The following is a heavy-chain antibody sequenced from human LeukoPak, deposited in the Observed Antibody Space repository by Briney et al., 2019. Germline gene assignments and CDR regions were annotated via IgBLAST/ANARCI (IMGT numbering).Heavy chain of an antibody. CDR2: IIPIFGTA. V-gene: IGHV1-69*05. Sequence: ASVKVSCKASGGTFRSYAISWVRQAPGKGLAWMGGIIPIFGTAKYAQKFQGRVTITTDESTSTAYMELSSLRSEDTAVYYCARGDSYNCNRFVFDPWGQGTLVTVSS. CDR3: ARGDSYNCNRFVFDP. D-gene: IGHD1-20*01. CDR1: GGTFRSYA. J-gene: IGHJ5*02.